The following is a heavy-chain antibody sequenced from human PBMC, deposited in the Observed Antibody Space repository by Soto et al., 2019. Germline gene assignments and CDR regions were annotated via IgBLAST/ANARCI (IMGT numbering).Heavy chain of an antibody. CDR3: TRDASRDSSARGWFDP. Sequence: GGSLRLSCAASGFTFRSFTMNWVRQAPGKGLEWVSTISSNSAYIYYTDALRGRFTISRDNAKNSLHLQMNSMRAEDTAVYYCTRDASRDSSARGWFDPWGPGTLVTVSS. D-gene: IGHD6-13*01. CDR1: GFTFRSFT. CDR2: ISSNSAYI. V-gene: IGHV3-21*01. J-gene: IGHJ5*02.